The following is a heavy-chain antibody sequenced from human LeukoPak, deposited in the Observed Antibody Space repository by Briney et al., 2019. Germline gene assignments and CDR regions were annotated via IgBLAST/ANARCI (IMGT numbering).Heavy chain of an antibody. J-gene: IGHJ5*02. D-gene: IGHD2-2*01. V-gene: IGHV1-46*01. CDR2: INPSGGST. CDR3: ARDLDCSSTSCYGGFDP. Sequence: GASVKVSCKASGYTFTSYYMHWVRQAPGQGLEWMGIINPSGGSTSYAQKFQGRVTMTRDTSTSTVYMELSSLRPEDTAVYYCARDLDCSSTSCYGGFDPWGQGTLVTVSS. CDR1: GYTFTSYY.